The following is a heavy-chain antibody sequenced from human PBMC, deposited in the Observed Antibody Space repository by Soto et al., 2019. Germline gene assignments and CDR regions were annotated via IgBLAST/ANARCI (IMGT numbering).Heavy chain of an antibody. D-gene: IGHD6-19*01. CDR3: ARAPGIAVAGTIYYYYYYMDV. Sequence: GGSLRLSCAASGFTFSSYDMHWVRQATGKGLEWVSAIGTAGDTYYPGSVKGRFTISRENAKNSLYLQMNSLRAGDTAVYYCARAPGIAVAGTIYYYYYYMDVWGKGTTVTVSS. V-gene: IGHV3-13*01. CDR2: IGTAGDT. CDR1: GFTFSSYD. J-gene: IGHJ6*03.